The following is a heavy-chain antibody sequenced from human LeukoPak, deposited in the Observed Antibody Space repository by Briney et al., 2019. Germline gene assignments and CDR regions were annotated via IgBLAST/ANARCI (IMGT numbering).Heavy chain of an antibody. J-gene: IGHJ4*02. CDR3: ARDPIAVAGPYFDY. CDR2: INPNSGGT. D-gene: IGHD6-19*01. CDR1: GYTFTGYY. V-gene: IGHV1-2*02. Sequence: GASVKVSCKASGYTFTGYYMHWVRQAPGQGLEGMGWINPNSGGTNYAQKFQGRVTMTRDTSIRTAYMELSRLRADDTAVYYCARDPIAVAGPYFDYWGQGTLVTVSS.